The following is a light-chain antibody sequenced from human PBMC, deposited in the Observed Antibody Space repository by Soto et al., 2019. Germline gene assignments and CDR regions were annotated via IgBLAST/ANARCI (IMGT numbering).Light chain of an antibody. Sequence: EIVMTQSPATLSVSPGERVTLSCRASQSAISNLAWYQQKPGQTPRLLIYDASTWDTDIPARFSGSGSGTDFTLTISSLLSEDCAVYYCHQYYKWPLTFGGGTKVEIQ. CDR1: QSAISN. CDR3: HQYYKWPLT. CDR2: DAS. V-gene: IGKV3-15*01. J-gene: IGKJ4*01.